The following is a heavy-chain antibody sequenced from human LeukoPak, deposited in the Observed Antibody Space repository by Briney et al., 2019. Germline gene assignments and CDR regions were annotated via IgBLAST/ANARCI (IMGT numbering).Heavy chain of an antibody. J-gene: IGHJ4*02. CDR2: INQDGSET. V-gene: IGHV3-7*05. CDR1: GFMFSNYW. CDR3: ARDRGTGTLFDY. Sequence: GGSLRLSCAASGFMFSNYWMNWGRQAPGKGHEWVANINQDGSETYYLGSVRGRFTLSRDNAKNSLYLQMSSLRAEDTAVYYCARDRGTGTLFDYWGQGTLLTVSS. D-gene: IGHD1-1*01.